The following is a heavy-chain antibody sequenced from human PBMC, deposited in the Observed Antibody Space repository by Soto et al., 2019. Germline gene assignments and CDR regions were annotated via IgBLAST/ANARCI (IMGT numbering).Heavy chain of an antibody. D-gene: IGHD3-10*01. CDR1: GFTFSSYW. CDR2: IKQDGSEK. J-gene: IGHJ5*02. CDR3: ARDPRSLVQGVIIDNWFDP. V-gene: IGHV3-7*03. Sequence: GSLRLSCAASGFTFSSYWMSWVRQAPGKGLEWVANIKQDGSEKYYVDSVKGRFTISRDNAKNSLYLQMNSLRAEDTAVYYCARDPRSLVQGVIIDNWFDPWGQGTLVTVSS.